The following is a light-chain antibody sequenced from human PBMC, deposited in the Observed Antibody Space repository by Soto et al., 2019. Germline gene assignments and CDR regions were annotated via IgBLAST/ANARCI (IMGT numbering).Light chain of an antibody. CDR1: QSVSSSY. V-gene: IGKV3-20*01. J-gene: IGKJ4*01. Sequence: EIVLTQSPGTLSLSPGERATLSCRASQSVSSSYLAWYQQKPGQAPRLLIYGASSRATGIPDRFSSSGSGTDFTLTISRREHEDFAVYYCQQYGSSPPVTFGGGTKVEIK. CDR2: GAS. CDR3: QQYGSSPPVT.